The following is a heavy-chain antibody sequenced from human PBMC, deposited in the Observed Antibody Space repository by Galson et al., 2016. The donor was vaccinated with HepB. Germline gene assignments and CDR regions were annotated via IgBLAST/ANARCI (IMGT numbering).Heavy chain of an antibody. CDR3: AKDWGSLWESSGKGMDV. V-gene: IGHV3-43*01. CDR2: ISLDGRST. D-gene: IGHD3-10*01. Sequence: SLRLSCAASGFTYDDYTMHWVRQAPGKGLEWVALISLDGRSTYCADAVKGRFTISRDNSKNSLYLQMNSLRTEDTSLYYCAKDWGSLWESSGKGMDVWGQGTTVTVSS. CDR1: GFTYDDYT. J-gene: IGHJ6*02.